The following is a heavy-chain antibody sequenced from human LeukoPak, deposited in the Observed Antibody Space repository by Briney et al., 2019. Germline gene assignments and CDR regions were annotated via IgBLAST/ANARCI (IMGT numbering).Heavy chain of an antibody. CDR1: GYSISSGYW. CDR3: ARNGHYSADY. J-gene: IGHJ4*02. D-gene: IGHD4-17*01. Sequence: PSETPSLTCDVSGYSISSGYWWSWVRQAPGKGLEWIGEIHHDGSTNHNPSLKSRATISVDKSKNQFSVMLTPVTAADTAVYYCARNGHYSADYWGQGTLVTVSS. CDR2: IHHDGST. V-gene: IGHV4-4*02.